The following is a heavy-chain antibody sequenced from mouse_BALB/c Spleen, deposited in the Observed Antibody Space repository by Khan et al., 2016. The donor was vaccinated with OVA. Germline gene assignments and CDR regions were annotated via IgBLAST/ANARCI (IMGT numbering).Heavy chain of an antibody. D-gene: IGHD4-1*01. CDR1: GFTFSSYG. V-gene: IGHV5-6*01. CDR2: ISSDGSYT. CDR3: ASHLTGSFAY. Sequence: EVELVESGGDLVKPGGSLKLSCAASGFTFSSYGMSWVRQTPDKRLEWVATISSDGSYTYYPDSLKGRFTIPRDNVKNTLYLQMSSLKSEDTAMYYCASHLTGSFAYWGQGTLVTVSA. J-gene: IGHJ3*01.